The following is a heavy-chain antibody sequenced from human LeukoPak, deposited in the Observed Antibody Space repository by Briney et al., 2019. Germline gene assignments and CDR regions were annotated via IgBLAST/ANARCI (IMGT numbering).Heavy chain of an antibody. J-gene: IGHJ3*02. D-gene: IGHD4-17*01. CDR1: GYTFTSYG. Sequence: ASVKVSCKASGYTFTSYGISWVRQAPGQGLEWMGWISAYNGNTNYAQKLQGRVTMTTDTSTSTAYMELRSLRSDDTAVYYCAREPPYDYGDLDAFDIWGQGTMVTVSS. CDR2: ISAYNGNT. CDR3: AREPPYDYGDLDAFDI. V-gene: IGHV1-18*01.